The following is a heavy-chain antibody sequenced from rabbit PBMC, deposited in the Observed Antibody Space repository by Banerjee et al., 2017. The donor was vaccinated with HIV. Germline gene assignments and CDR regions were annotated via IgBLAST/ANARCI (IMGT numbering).Heavy chain of an antibody. V-gene: IGHV1S47*01. Sequence: QEQLVESGGDLVKPGGSLKLSCVASGFDFSSCGVGWVRQAPGKGLEGSGYIDPVFSSTYAARGVNGLSTTSSHTAQNTLYLQLNSLTAADTASYFCARAAGYAGYGYATGFDLWGPGTLVTVS. CDR1: GFDFSSCG. D-gene: IGHD6-1*01. J-gene: IGHJ4*01. CDR2: IDPVFSST. CDR3: ARAAGYAGYGYATGFDL.